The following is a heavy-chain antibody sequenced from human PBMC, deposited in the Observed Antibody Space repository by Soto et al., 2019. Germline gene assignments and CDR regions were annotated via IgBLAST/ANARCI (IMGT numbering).Heavy chain of an antibody. Sequence: GGSLRLSCSASGFTFSSYAMHWVRQAPGKGLEYVSAISSNGGSTYYADSVKGRFTISRDNSKNTLYLKMSSLRAKDTDVYYYGKRGTEGGFDYWGQETLVTVS. CDR1: GFTFSSYA. J-gene: IGHJ4*02. V-gene: IGHV3-64D*08. CDR3: GKRGTEGGFDY. CDR2: ISSNGGST. D-gene: IGHD3-16*01.